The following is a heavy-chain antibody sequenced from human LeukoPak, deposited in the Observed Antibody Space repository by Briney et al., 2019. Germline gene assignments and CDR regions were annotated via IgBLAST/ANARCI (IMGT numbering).Heavy chain of an antibody. CDR3: ARGGRLIPFDS. D-gene: IGHD2-8*01. Sequence: GGSLRLSCAASGFTFSDYYMSWIRQAPGEGLECVSYIGRSGSTIYYADSVKGRFTISRDNARNSLYLQMNSLIAEDTAVYYCARGGRLIPFDSWGQGTLVTVSS. V-gene: IGHV3-11*01. CDR1: GFTFSDYY. CDR2: IGRSGSTI. J-gene: IGHJ4*02.